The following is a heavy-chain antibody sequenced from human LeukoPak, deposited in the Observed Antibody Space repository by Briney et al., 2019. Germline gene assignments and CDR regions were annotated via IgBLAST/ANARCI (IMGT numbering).Heavy chain of an antibody. J-gene: IGHJ5*02. Sequence: SQTLSLTCTVSAASITSYYCSWIRQPPGKWREWIGYISYSGTTNYAPSLGSRVTISVDTSRRQFSLNLSSLTTADTAVYYCARDRYLQWFDLWGQGTPVTVSS. CDR1: AASITSYY. V-gene: IGHV4-59*01. CDR3: ARDRYLQWFDL. D-gene: IGHD2-2*01. CDR2: ISYSGTT.